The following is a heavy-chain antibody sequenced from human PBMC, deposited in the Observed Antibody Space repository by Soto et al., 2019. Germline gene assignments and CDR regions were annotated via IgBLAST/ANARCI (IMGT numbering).Heavy chain of an antibody. CDR1: VFTFSIYA. D-gene: IGHD3-3*01. V-gene: IGHV3-23*01. Sequence: PWGSLRVSCASSVFTFSIYAMSWVRQAPGKGLDRVSAISGSGGSTYYADSVKGRFTISRDNSKNTLYLQMNSLRAEDTAVYYCAKEDYDLWSGYPPHYYYGMDVWGQGIPVTVSS. J-gene: IGHJ6*01. CDR2: ISGSGGST. CDR3: AKEDYDLWSGYPPHYYYGMDV.